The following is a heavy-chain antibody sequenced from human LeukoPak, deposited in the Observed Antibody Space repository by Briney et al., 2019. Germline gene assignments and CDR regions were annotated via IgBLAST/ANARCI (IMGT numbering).Heavy chain of an antibody. CDR2: IRSKANSYAT. V-gene: IGHV3-73*01. D-gene: IGHD3-22*01. Sequence: GGSLRLSCAASGFTFSGSAMHWVRQASGKGLEWVGRIRSKANSYATAYAASVKGRFTISGDDSKNTAYLQMNSLKTEDTAVYYCSHYYDSSGHGVDYWGQGTLVTVSS. CDR1: GFTFSGSA. J-gene: IGHJ4*02. CDR3: SHYYDSSGHGVDY.